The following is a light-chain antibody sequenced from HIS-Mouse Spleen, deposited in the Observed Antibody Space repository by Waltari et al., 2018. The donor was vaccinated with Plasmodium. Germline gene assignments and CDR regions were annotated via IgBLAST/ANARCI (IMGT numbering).Light chain of an antibody. CDR2: GAA. V-gene: IGKV3-15*01. CDR3: QQYNNWPRGT. Sequence: EIVMTQSPATLSVSPGDRATLSCRASQSVSSNLAWYQQKPGQAPSLLIYGAATRATGIPARFSGSGSGTEFTLTISSMQSEDFAVYYCQQYNNWPRGTFGQGTKVEIK. J-gene: IGKJ1*01. CDR1: QSVSSN.